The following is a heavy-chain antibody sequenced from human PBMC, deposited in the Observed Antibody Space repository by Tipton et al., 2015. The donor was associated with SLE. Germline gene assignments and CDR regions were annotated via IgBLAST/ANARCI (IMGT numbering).Heavy chain of an antibody. J-gene: IGHJ2*01. CDR1: GASINSDS. CDR3: ARVGANTPYWFFDV. V-gene: IGHV4-59*07. CDR2: IYYTGTT. Sequence: TLSLTCVVSGASINSDSWSWIRQPPGKRLEWIGNIYYTGTTIYNPSLNSRVTISIDTSNNQFSLKLNSVTAADTAVYFCARVGANTPYWFFDVWGRGTLVTVSS. D-gene: IGHD1-26*01.